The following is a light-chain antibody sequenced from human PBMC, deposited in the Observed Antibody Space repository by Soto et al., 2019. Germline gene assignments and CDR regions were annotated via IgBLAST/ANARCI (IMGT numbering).Light chain of an antibody. CDR1: SSNIGSNS. J-gene: IGLJ1*01. CDR2: SNN. CDR3: AAWDDSLNGREV. V-gene: IGLV1-44*01. Sequence: QSVLTQPPSASGTPGQRVTFSRSGSSSNIGSNSVNWYQQLPGAAPKLLIYSNNQRPSGVPDRFSGSKSGTSASLAISGLQSEDEADYYCAAWDDSLNGREVFGTGTKVTVL.